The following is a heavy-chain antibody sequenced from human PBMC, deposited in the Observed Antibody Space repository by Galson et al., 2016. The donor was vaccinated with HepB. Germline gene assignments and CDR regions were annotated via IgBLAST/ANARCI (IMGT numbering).Heavy chain of an antibody. CDR1: GGTFNNYG. V-gene: IGHV1-69*13. J-gene: IGHJ6*03. CDR2: IIPIFGTA. Sequence: SVKVSCKASGGTFNNYGISWVRQAPGQGLEWMGGIIPIFGTANYTQRFQGRVTITADESTSTVYMELSRLSSEDTAVYFCASNPYYYDYVDVWGKGTTVTVSS. CDR3: ASNPYYYDYVDV.